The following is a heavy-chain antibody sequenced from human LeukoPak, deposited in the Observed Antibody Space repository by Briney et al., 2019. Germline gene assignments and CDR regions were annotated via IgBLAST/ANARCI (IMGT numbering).Heavy chain of an antibody. D-gene: IGHD6-19*01. CDR1: GFTFISYA. J-gene: IGHJ4*02. Sequence: GGSLRLSCAASGFTFISYAMSWVRQAPGKGLEWVSTISGSGGRTSYADSVKGRFTIFRDNSKNTLYLQVNSLRVEDTAVYYCAMAVIGSGWTLDYWGQGTLVTVSS. CDR2: ISGSGGRT. V-gene: IGHV3-23*01. CDR3: AMAVIGSGWTLDY.